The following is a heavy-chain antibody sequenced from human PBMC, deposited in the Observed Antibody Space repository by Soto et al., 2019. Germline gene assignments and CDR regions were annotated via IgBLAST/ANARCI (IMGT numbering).Heavy chain of an antibody. CDR1: GDTFTSYD. CDR3: ARGKQGLPH. J-gene: IGHJ4*02. V-gene: IGHV1-18*04. CDR2: ISPINGET. Sequence: ASVKVCCTASGDTFTSYDIHWVRQAPGQGLEWMGWISPINGETNYAQKLQGRVTMTTDTPTSTAYMELRSLRSDDTAVYYCARGKQGLPHWGQGSLVPVSS. D-gene: IGHD6-19*01.